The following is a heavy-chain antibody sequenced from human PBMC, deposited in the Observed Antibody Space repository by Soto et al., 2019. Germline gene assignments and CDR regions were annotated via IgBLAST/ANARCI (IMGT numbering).Heavy chain of an antibody. CDR2: IFHDGTA. Sequence: PSETLSLTCAVSGVSLTSGNWWTWVRQSPQRGLEYIGEIFHDGTANYYPSFERRVAMSVDTSRNQFSLKLTSVTAADTAVYFCARLVYDTRLNYMYFDFWGQVTLVTVSS. CDR1: GVSLTSGNW. CDR3: ARLVYDTRLNYMYFDF. V-gene: IGHV4-4*02. J-gene: IGHJ4*02. D-gene: IGHD3-10*01.